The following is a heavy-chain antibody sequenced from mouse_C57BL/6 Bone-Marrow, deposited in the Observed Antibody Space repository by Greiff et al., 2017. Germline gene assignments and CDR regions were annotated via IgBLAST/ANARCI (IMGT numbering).Heavy chain of an antibody. CDR1: GFNIKDYY. J-gene: IGHJ3*01. CDR2: IDPEDGET. Sequence: VQLQQPGAELVQPGASVTLSCTASGFNIKDYYMHWVKPRTEQGLEWIGRIDPEDGETKYAPKFQGKATIPADTSSNTAYLRLSTLTSEDADFYYGAPYAWFAYWGQGTLVTVSA. V-gene: IGHV14-2*01. CDR3: APYAWFAY.